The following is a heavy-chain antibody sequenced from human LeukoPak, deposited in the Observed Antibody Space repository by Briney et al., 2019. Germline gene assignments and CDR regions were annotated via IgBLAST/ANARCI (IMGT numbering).Heavy chain of an antibody. CDR3: ARDFWGPNCSSTSCRQTYYYYYYMDV. Sequence: KPGGSLRLSCAASGFTFSSYSMNWVRQAPGEGLEWVSSISSSSSYIYYADSVKGRFTISRDNAKNSLYLQMNSLRAEDTAVYYCARDFWGPNCSSTSCRQTYYYYYYMDVWGKGTTVTVSS. J-gene: IGHJ6*03. CDR2: ISSSSSYI. V-gene: IGHV3-21*01. D-gene: IGHD2-2*01. CDR1: GFTFSSYS.